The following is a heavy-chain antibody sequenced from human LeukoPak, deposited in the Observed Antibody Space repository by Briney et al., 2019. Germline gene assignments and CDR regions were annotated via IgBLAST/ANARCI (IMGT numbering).Heavy chain of an antibody. Sequence: ASVKVSCKASGYTFTGYYMHWVRQAPGQGLEWMGWINPNNGGTKYAQKFEGRVIMTRDTSSTVYLEVRRLRSDDTAIYFCARDAQFTVVVPAAKLNYMDVWGTGTTVTVSS. CDR2: INPNNGGT. CDR3: ARDAQFTVVVPAAKLNYMDV. V-gene: IGHV1-2*02. D-gene: IGHD2-2*01. J-gene: IGHJ6*03. CDR1: GYTFTGYY.